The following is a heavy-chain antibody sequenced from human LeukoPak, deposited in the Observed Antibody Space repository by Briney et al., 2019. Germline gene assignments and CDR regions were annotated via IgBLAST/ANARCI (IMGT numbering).Heavy chain of an antibody. Sequence: PSETLSLTCAVYGVAFSGYYWSWIRQPPGKGLKWIGEINHSGSTNYNPSLKTRVTISVDTSKTQFSLKLSSVTAADTAVYYCARVPGVLSGDGGYYFDYWGQGTLVTVSS. CDR3: ARVPGVLSGDGGYYFDY. CDR2: INHSGST. V-gene: IGHV4-34*01. J-gene: IGHJ4*02. CDR1: GVAFSGYY. D-gene: IGHD3-16*01.